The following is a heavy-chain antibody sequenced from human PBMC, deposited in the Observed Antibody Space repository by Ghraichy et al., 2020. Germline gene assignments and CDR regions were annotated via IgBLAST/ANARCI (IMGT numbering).Heavy chain of an antibody. Sequence: GGSLRLSCEASGFSFRSYDMHWVRQAPGKGLEWVAVISYDGSNQYYEDSVKGRFTISRDNSKNTLFLQMNSLRGDDTAVYYCAKDFGGGSQYYGMDVWGQGSTVIVSS. CDR1: GFSFRSYD. J-gene: IGHJ6*02. CDR3: AKDFGGGSQYYGMDV. D-gene: IGHD3-16*01. V-gene: IGHV3-30*18. CDR2: ISYDGSNQ.